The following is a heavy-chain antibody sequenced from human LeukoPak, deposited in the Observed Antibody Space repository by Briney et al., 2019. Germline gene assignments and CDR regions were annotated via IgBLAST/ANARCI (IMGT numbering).Heavy chain of an antibody. Sequence: GGSLRLSCAASGFAFSTFAMRWVRQAPGEGLEWVSAIGYTGSSTYYADSVKGRFTISRDNSENTLYLQMNSLRAEDTAIYYCAKGLNNGMDVWGQGTTVTVSS. CDR3: AKGLNNGMDV. J-gene: IGHJ6*02. CDR2: IGYTGSST. V-gene: IGHV3-23*01. D-gene: IGHD2/OR15-2a*01. CDR1: GFAFSTFA.